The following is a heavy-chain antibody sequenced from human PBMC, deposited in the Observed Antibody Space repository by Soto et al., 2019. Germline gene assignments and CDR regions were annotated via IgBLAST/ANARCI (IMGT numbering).Heavy chain of an antibody. D-gene: IGHD2-15*01. CDR2: ISSSGSTI. V-gene: IGHV3-48*03. J-gene: IGHJ3*02. CDR1: GFTFSSYE. CDR3: ARDYPLARRRGYCSGGSCYSSGAFDI. Sequence: GGSLRISCAASGFTFSSYEMNWVRQAPGKGLEWVSYISSSGSTIYYADSVKGRFTISRDNAKNSLYLQMNSLRAEDTAVYYCARDYPLARRRGYCSGGSCYSSGAFDIWGQGTMVTVPS.